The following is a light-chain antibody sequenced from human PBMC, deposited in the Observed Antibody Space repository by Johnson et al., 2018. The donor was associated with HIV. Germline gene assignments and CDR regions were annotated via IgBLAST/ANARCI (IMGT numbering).Light chain of an antibody. V-gene: IGLV1-51*01. Sequence: QSVLTQPPSVSAAPGQKVTISCSGSSSNIGNNYVSWYQQIPGTAPKLLIYDNNKRPSGVPDRFSGSKSGTSASLAISGLQAEDEADYYCAAWDDSLNGSYVFGTGTKVTVL. CDR1: SSNIGNNY. CDR3: AAWDDSLNGSYV. J-gene: IGLJ1*01. CDR2: DNN.